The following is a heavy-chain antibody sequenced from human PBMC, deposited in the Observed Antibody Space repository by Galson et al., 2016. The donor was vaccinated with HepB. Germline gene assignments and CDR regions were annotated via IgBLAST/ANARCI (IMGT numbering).Heavy chain of an antibody. V-gene: IGHV3-48*01. J-gene: IGHJ4*02. CDR3: ASSVRGSGSPPGGY. CDR1: GFTFSGYN. D-gene: IGHD3-10*01. CDR2: ISSGSSAI. Sequence: SLRLSCAASGFTFSGYNMDWVRQAPGEGLEWVSYISSGSSAIYYADSVKGRFTISRDNAKNSPYLQMNSLRAEDTAVYYCASSVRGSGSPPGGYWGQGTLVTVSS.